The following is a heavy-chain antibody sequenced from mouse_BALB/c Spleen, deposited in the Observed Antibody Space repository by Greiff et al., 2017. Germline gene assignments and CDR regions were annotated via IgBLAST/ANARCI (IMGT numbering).Heavy chain of an antibody. CDR3: ARDRMITTGYAMDY. CDR1: GFTFSSYA. Sequence: EVQLVESGGGLVKPGGSLKLSCAASGFTFSSYAMSWVRQTPEKRLEWVASISSGGSTYYPDSVKGRFTISRDNARNILYLQMSSLRSEDTAMYYCARDRMITTGYAMDYWGQGTSVTVSS. V-gene: IGHV5-6-5*01. CDR2: ISSGGST. J-gene: IGHJ4*01. D-gene: IGHD2-4*01.